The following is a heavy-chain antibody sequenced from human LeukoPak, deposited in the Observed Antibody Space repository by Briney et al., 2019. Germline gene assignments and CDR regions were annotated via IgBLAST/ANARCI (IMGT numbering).Heavy chain of an antibody. J-gene: IGHJ4*02. CDR2: FNPNSGGT. V-gene: IGHV1-2*03. CDR3: ARSKSGDTAMDY. Sequence: LVASVKVSCKASGYTFTDYYMQWVRQAPGQGLEWMGWFNPNSGGTNYAQKFQGRVTMTRDTSISTAYMELSRLRSDDTAVYYCARSKSGDTAMDYWGQGTLVTVSS. D-gene: IGHD5-18*01. CDR1: GYTFTDYY.